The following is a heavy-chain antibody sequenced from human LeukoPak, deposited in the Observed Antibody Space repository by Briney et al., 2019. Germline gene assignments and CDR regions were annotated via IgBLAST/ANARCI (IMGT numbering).Heavy chain of an antibody. CDR2: ILASGGGDST. V-gene: IGHV3-23*01. Sequence: GGSLRLSCAASGFTFKNHAMSWVRQAPGKGLEWVSAILASGGGDSTYTADSMKGRFTISRDNSKDMLYLQIDSLRAEDTAIYFCAKDGPWRPAAEWGQGVPLTVSS. D-gene: IGHD2-2*01. CDR3: AKDGPWRPAAE. J-gene: IGHJ4*02. CDR1: GFTFKNHA.